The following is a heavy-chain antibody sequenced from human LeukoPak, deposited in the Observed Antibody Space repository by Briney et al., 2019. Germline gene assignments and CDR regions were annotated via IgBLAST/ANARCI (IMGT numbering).Heavy chain of an antibody. D-gene: IGHD6-25*01. V-gene: IGHV1-24*01. CDR2: FDPEDGET. Sequence: ASVKVSCKVSGYTLTELSMHWVGQAPGKGLEWMGGFDPEDGETIYAQKFQGRVTMTEDTSTDTAYMELSSLRSEDTAVYYCATGGVSAASWKPGYYYYYGMDVWGQGTTVTVSS. CDR1: GYTLTELS. CDR3: ATGGVSAASWKPGYYYYYGMDV. J-gene: IGHJ6*02.